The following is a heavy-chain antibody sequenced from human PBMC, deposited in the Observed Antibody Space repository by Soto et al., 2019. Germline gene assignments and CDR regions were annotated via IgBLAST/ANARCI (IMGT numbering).Heavy chain of an antibody. V-gene: IGHV4-39*01. CDR1: GGSISSRSYY. Sequence: QLQLQESGPGLVKPSETLSLTCTVSGGSISSRSYYWGWIRQPPGKGLEWIGSMYYSGSTYYNPSLKSSVPLAVDTSTNQFSLKLSSVTAADTAVYYCAADTVTLYYYYYGMDVWGQGTTVTVSS. CDR2: MYYSGST. CDR3: AADTVTLYYYYYGMDV. J-gene: IGHJ6*02. D-gene: IGHD4-17*01.